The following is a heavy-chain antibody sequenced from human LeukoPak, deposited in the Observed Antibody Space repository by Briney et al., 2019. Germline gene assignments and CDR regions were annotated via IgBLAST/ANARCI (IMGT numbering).Heavy chain of an antibody. CDR2: VYYSGST. CDR1: GASISSYY. Sequence: SSETLSHTCTVSGASISSYYWTWIRQPPGKGLDWIRYVYYSGSTNYNPSLKSRVTISVDTSKNQFSLKLSSVTAADTAVYYCATRYYDILTGYYYFDYWGQGTLVTVSS. CDR3: ATRYYDILTGYYYFDY. J-gene: IGHJ4*02. V-gene: IGHV4-59*08. D-gene: IGHD3-9*01.